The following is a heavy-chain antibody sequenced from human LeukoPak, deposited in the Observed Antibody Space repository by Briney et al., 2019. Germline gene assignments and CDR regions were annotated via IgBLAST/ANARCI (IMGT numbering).Heavy chain of an antibody. J-gene: IGHJ4*02. Sequence: ASVKVSCKASGYTXTSYYMHWVRQAPGQGLEWMEIINPSGGSTSYAQKFQGRVTMTRDTSTSTVYMELSSLRSEDTAVYYCARDPGSGSYLAYFDYWGQGTLVTVSS. CDR2: INPSGGST. CDR3: ARDPGSGSYLAYFDY. V-gene: IGHV1-46*01. D-gene: IGHD3-10*01. CDR1: GYTXTSYY.